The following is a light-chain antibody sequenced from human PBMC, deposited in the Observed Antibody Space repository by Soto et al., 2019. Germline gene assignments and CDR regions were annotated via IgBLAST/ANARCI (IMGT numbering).Light chain of an antibody. CDR1: QTISSSY. J-gene: IGKJ5*01. Sequence: EIVLTQSPGTLSLSPGERATLSCRASQTISSSYLAWYQQKPGQAPRLLVHGASSRATGIPDRFSGSGSGTDFTLAISRLEPEDFAVCYCQQYGHSPITFGQGTRLEIK. CDR3: QQYGHSPIT. CDR2: GAS. V-gene: IGKV3-20*01.